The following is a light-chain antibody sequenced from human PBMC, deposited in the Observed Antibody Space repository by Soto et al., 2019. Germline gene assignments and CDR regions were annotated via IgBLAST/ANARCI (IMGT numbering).Light chain of an antibody. J-gene: IGKJ1*01. V-gene: IGKV3-20*01. CDR1: QSVSSSY. CDR3: QQYGSSGT. Sequence: EIVLTQSPGTLSLSPGERATLSGRASQSVSSSYLAWYQQKPGQAPRLLIYGASNRATGIPDRFSGSGSGTDFTLTISRLEPQDFAVYYCQQYGSSGTFGQGTKVDIK. CDR2: GAS.